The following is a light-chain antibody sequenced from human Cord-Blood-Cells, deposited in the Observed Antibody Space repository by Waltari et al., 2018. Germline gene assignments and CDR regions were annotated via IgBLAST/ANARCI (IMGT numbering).Light chain of an antibody. Sequence: DMQMTQSPSPLSASVGDRVTITCQASQSISSYLNWYQQKPGKAPKLLIYAASSLQSGVPSRFSGSGSGTDFTLTISSLQPEDFATYYCQQSYSTPWTFGQGTKVEIK. CDR3: QQSYSTPWT. CDR2: AAS. J-gene: IGKJ1*01. V-gene: IGKV1-39*01. CDR1: QSISSY.